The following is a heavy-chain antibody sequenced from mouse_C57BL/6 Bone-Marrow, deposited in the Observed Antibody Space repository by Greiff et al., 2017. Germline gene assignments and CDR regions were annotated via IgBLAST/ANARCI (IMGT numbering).Heavy chain of an antibody. V-gene: IGHV1-63*01. Sequence: VQLQQSGAELVRPGTSVKMSCKASGYTFTNYWIGWAKPRPGHGLEWIGDIYPGGGYTNYNEKFKGKATLTADKSSSTAYMQFSSLTSEDSAIYYWARWGYYGSSPYYYGMDYWGQGTSVTVSS. J-gene: IGHJ4*01. CDR2: IYPGGGYT. CDR3: ARWGYYGSSPYYYGMDY. CDR1: GYTFTNYW. D-gene: IGHD1-1*01.